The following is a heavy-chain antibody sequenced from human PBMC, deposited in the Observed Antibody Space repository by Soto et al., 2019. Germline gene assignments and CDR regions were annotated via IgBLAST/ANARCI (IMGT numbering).Heavy chain of an antibody. D-gene: IGHD3-3*01. CDR2: IYYSGST. Sequence: PSETLSLTCTVSGDSVSSATYYWSWIRQPPGKALEWIGSIYYSGSTNYNPSLRSRVTMSVDTSKNQFSLRLSSVTAADTAMYYCATRITVFGLLIPPFDPWGQGTQVTVSS. CDR1: GDSVSSATYY. CDR3: ATRITVFGLLIPPFDP. V-gene: IGHV4-61*01. J-gene: IGHJ5*02.